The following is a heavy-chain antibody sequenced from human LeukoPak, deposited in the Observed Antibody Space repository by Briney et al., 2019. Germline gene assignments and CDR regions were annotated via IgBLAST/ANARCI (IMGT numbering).Heavy chain of an antibody. CDR1: GFTFSTYV. V-gene: IGHV3-48*04. J-gene: IGHJ6*03. D-gene: IGHD3-22*01. CDR2: ISSSGSTI. Sequence: GGSLRLSCVASGFTFSTYVMGWVRQVPGKGLEWVSYISSSGSTIYYADSVKGRFTISRDNAKNSLYLQMNSLRAEDTAVYYCAREGSSGYYYYYYYMDVWGKGTTVTVSS. CDR3: AREGSSGYYYYYYYMDV.